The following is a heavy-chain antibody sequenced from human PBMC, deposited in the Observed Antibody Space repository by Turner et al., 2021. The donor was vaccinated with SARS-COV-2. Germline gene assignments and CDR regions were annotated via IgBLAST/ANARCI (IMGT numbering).Heavy chain of an antibody. CDR1: GSTFTSYE. J-gene: IGHJ5*02. CDR2: MNPNSGNT. Sequence: QVQLVQSGAEVTKPGASVRVSCKASGSTFTSYEINWVRQATGQGLEWMGWMNPNSGNTGYAQKFKGRVTMTRNTSISTAYMELSSLRSEDTAVYYCARAAQLTVWFDPWGQGTLVTVSS. V-gene: IGHV1-8*01. D-gene: IGHD3-9*01. CDR3: ARAAQLTVWFDP.